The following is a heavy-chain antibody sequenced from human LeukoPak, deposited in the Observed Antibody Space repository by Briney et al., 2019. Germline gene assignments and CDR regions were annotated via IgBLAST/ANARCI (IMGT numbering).Heavy chain of an antibody. Sequence: HSETLSLTCTVSGGSISYYYWTWIRQSPGKGLEWIGQIYYTGSTYYNPSLKRRVTISVDTSRNQFSLNLTSVTAADTAVYYCARGGTYNDILSFDPWGQGTLVTVSS. V-gene: IGHV4-59*01. CDR1: GGSISYYY. CDR2: IYYTGST. D-gene: IGHD3-9*01. CDR3: ARGGTYNDILSFDP. J-gene: IGHJ5*02.